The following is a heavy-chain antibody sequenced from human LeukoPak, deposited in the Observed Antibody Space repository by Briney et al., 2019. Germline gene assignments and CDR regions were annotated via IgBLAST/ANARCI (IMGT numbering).Heavy chain of an antibody. Sequence: GGSLRLCCAASGFTFSNAWMSWVRQASGKGLEWVGRIKSKTDGGTTDYAAPVKGRFTISRDDSKNTLYLQMNSLKTEDTAVYYCTTDPKWLRFLGDTLDYWGQGTLVTVSS. D-gene: IGHD5-12*01. J-gene: IGHJ4*02. V-gene: IGHV3-15*01. CDR2: IKSKTDGGTT. CDR3: TTDPKWLRFLGDTLDY. CDR1: GFTFSNAW.